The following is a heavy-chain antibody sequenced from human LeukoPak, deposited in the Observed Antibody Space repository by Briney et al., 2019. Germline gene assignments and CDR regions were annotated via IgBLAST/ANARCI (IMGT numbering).Heavy chain of an antibody. CDR3: ARAPVATPSEFDY. CDR2: ISYGGKA. V-gene: IGHV4-31*11. D-gene: IGHD5-12*01. J-gene: IGHJ4*02. CDR1: GDSISSGGYW. Sequence: KSLETLSLTCAVSGDSISSGGYWWSWIRQHPGKGPEWIGYISYGGKADYNPSLKSRVAISADTPKNQFSLKLSSSTAADTAVYYCARAPVATPSEFDYWGQGTLVTVSS.